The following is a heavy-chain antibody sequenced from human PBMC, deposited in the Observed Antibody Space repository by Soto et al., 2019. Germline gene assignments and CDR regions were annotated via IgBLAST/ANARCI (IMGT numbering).Heavy chain of an antibody. CDR1: GGTFSSYT. Sequence: QVQLVQSGAEVKKPGSSVKVSCKASGGTFSSYTISWVRQAPGQGLEWMGRIIPILGIANYAQKFQGRVTITADKSTSTAYMELSSLRSEDTAVYYCAREARDCSGGSCYRYFDYWGQGTLVTVSS. CDR2: IIPILGIA. D-gene: IGHD2-15*01. J-gene: IGHJ4*02. V-gene: IGHV1-69*08. CDR3: AREARDCSGGSCYRYFDY.